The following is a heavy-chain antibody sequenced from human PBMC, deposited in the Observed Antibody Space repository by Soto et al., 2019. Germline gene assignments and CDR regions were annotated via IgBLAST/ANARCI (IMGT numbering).Heavy chain of an antibody. Sequence: PSETLSLTCTVSGGSISSYYWSWIRQPPGKGLEWIGYIYYSGSTNYNPSLKSRVTISVDTSKNQFSLKLSSVTAADTAVYYCARDNLPTTYYYDSSGYYPGDGMDVWGQGTTVTVSS. CDR1: GGSISSYY. D-gene: IGHD3-22*01. J-gene: IGHJ6*02. CDR2: IYYSGST. CDR3: ARDNLPTTYYYDSSGYYPGDGMDV. V-gene: IGHV4-59*01.